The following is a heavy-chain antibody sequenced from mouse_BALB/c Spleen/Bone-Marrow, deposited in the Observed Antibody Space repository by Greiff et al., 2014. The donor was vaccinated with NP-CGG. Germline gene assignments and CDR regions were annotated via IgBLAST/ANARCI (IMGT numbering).Heavy chain of an antibody. D-gene: IGHD2-3*01. J-gene: IGHJ1*01. CDR3: ARSHGYYPYWYFDV. CDR1: DYTFTSYW. V-gene: IGHV1-69*02. CDR2: IDPSDSET. Sequence: VKLMESGAELVKPGAPVKLSCKASDYTFTSYWMNWVKQRPGRGLEWIGRIDPSDSETHYNQKFKDKATLTVDKSSSTAYIQLSSLTSEDSAVYYCARSHGYYPYWYFDVWGAGTTVTVSS.